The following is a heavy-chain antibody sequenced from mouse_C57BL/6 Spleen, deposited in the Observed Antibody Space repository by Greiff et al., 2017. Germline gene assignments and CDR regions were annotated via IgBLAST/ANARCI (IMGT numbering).Heavy chain of an antibody. CDR1: GYTFTGYS. V-gene: IGHV1-62-2*01. J-gene: IGHJ1*03. Sequence: QVQLQQSGAELVKPGASVKLSCKASGYTFTGYSIHWVKQRPGQGLEWIGWFYPGGGSIKYNEKFKGKATLTADKSSSTAYMELRRLTSEDSAVYVCARDEESDDCYVDVWGTGTTVTVSS. CDR3: ARDEESDDCYVDV. CDR2: FYPGGGSI.